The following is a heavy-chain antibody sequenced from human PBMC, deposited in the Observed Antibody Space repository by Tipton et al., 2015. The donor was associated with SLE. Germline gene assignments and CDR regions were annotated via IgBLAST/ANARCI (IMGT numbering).Heavy chain of an antibody. Sequence: SLRLSCTASGFTFGDYAMSWFRQAPGKGLEWVGFIRSKAYGGTTEYAASVKGRFTISRDDSKSIAHLQMNSLRAEDTAMYYCARDLVGLLYYFDYWGQGTLVTVSS. CDR2: IRSKAYGGTT. CDR3: ARDLVGLLYYFDY. J-gene: IGHJ4*02. CDR1: GFTFGDYA. V-gene: IGHV3-49*03. D-gene: IGHD1-26*01.